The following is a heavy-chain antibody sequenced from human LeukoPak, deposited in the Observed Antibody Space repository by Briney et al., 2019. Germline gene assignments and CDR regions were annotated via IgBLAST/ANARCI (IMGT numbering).Heavy chain of an antibody. CDR3: ARRSTLYSSGHFYFDY. Sequence: GASVKVSCKASGYTFTSYGITWVRQAPGQGLEWMGWISAQDGTTNYALKLQDRVTMTTDTSTSTAYMEVRGLRSDDTAVYYCARRSTLYSSGHFYFDYWGQGTLVTVSS. CDR1: GYTFTSYG. J-gene: IGHJ4*02. CDR2: ISAQDGTT. V-gene: IGHV1-18*01. D-gene: IGHD6-19*01.